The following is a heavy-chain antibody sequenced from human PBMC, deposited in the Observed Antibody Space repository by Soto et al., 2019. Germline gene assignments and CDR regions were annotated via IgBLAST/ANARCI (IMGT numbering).Heavy chain of an antibody. V-gene: IGHV3-21*01. CDR3: ARGGVASSGFRPSDY. CDR1: GFTFTIYS. D-gene: IGHD3-10*01. CDR2: ISSSGYI. Sequence: EVHLVESGGGLVKPGGSLRLSCAASGFTFTIYSMNWVRQAPGKGLEWVSSISSSGYIYYADSVKGRFTISRDDAKNSLYLQMNSLRVDDTATYFCARGGVASSGFRPSDYWGQGTLVTVSS. J-gene: IGHJ4*02.